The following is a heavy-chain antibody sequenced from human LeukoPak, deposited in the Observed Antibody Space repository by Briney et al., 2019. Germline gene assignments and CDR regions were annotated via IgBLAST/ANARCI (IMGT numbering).Heavy chain of an antibody. D-gene: IGHD1-26*01. CDR1: GGSISSGSYY. V-gene: IGHV4-61*02. J-gene: IGHJ5*02. Sequence: SETLSLTCTVSGGSISSGSYYWSWIRQPAGKGLEWIGRICTSGSTNYNPSLKSRVTISVDTSKNQFSLKLSSVTAADTAVYYCARDHHPGSEAGNWFDPWGQGTLVTVSS. CDR2: ICTSGST. CDR3: ARDHHPGSEAGNWFDP.